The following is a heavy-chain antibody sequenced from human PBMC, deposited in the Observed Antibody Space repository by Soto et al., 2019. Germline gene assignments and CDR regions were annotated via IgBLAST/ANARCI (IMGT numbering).Heavy chain of an antibody. CDR3: ARDVTKGLDV. V-gene: IGHV1-18*01. J-gene: IGHJ6*02. CDR2: INTYNSYT. Sequence: QVHLVQSGAEVKKPGASVKVSCKASGYTFTSCGISWVRQAPGQGLKWMGLINTYNSYTKYPQNFQGRVTMTTDTSTGTVYMELRSLTSDDTAVYYCARDVTKGLDVWGQGTTVTVSS. CDR1: GYTFTSCG. D-gene: IGHD4-4*01.